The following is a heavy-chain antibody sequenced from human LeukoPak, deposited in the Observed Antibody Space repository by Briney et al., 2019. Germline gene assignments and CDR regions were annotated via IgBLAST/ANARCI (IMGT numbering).Heavy chain of an antibody. V-gene: IGHV1-2*02. CDR3: ARLIAVAGDY. CDR1: GYTFTGYY. D-gene: IGHD6-19*01. Sequence: GAAVNLSCKASGYTFTGYYMHWVRQAPGQGLEWMGWINPNSGGTNYAQKFQGRVTMTRDTSISTAYMELSRLRSDDTAVYYCARLIAVAGDYWGQGTLVTVSS. J-gene: IGHJ4*02. CDR2: INPNSGGT.